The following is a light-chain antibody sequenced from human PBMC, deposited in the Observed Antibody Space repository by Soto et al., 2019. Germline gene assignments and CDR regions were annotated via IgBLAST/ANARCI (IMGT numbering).Light chain of an antibody. J-gene: IGKJ1*01. Sequence: DIQMTQSPSTLSASVGDRVTITCRASQSISSWLAWYQQKPGKAPKLLIYKASSLESGVPSRFSGSGSGTEFTLTISSLQPEDIATYYCQQYDSFPRTFGQGTKVDIK. CDR3: QQYDSFPRT. CDR2: KAS. CDR1: QSISSW. V-gene: IGKV1-5*03.